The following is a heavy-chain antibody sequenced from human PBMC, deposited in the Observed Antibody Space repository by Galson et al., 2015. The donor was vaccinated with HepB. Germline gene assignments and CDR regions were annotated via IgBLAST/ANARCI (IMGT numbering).Heavy chain of an antibody. V-gene: IGHV3-30*02. D-gene: IGHD6-19*01. CDR1: GFTFSTYG. CDR3: AKDGSGSARPDS. CDR2: IRHDGNDK. Sequence: SLRLSCAASGFTFSTYGMHWVRQAPGKGLEWVAFIRHDGNDKYYADSVKGRFTISRDNSKNTLFLQMNSLRTEDTAVYYCAKDGSGSARPDSWGQGTLVTVSS. J-gene: IGHJ4*02.